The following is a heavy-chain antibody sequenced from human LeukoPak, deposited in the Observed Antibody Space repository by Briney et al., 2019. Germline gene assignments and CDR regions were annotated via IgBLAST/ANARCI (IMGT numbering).Heavy chain of an antibody. CDR2: INIDESSI. CDR3: TRIPADQTFFDF. J-gene: IGHJ4*02. V-gene: IGHV3-74*01. CDR1: GFTLNKYW. Sequence: GGSLRLSCAASGFTLNKYWMHWVRQAPGKGLVWVSRINIDESSISYADSVRGRFTISRDNAKNTLYLQMNNLRAEDTAVYYCTRIPADQTFFDFWGQGTLVTASS. D-gene: IGHD2-2*01.